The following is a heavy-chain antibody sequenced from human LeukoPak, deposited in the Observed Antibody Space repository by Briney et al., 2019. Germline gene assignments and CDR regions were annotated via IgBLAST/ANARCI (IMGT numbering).Heavy chain of an antibody. CDR3: ARDPVPAAARHFDY. D-gene: IGHD2-2*01. CDR1: GFTFSGCA. CDR2: ISSDGSLE. Sequence: GGSLRLSCAASGFTFSGCAMHWVRQAPGKGLEWLAVISSDGSLEYYADSVKGRFTISRDNSKNTLYLQMNSLRPEDTAVYYCARDPVPAAARHFDYWGQGTLVTVSS. J-gene: IGHJ4*02. V-gene: IGHV3-30-3*01.